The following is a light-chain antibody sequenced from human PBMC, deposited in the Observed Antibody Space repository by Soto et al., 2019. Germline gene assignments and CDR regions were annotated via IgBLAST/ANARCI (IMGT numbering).Light chain of an antibody. CDR2: GAS. V-gene: IGKV3-15*01. Sequence: EIVMTQSPATLSVSPGERATLSCRASRNINRKLAWYQQKPGQAPRHLISGASTRATGIPARFNGSGSGTEFTLTISSLQSEDFAVYYCQHDYDSPPLIFGGVTKVEIK. CDR1: RNINRK. J-gene: IGKJ4*01. CDR3: QHDYDSPPLI.